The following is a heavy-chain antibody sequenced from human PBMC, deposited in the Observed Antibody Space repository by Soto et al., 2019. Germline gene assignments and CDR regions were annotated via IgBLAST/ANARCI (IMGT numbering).Heavy chain of an antibody. CDR3: ARDPPESNWNSAYNWFDP. D-gene: IGHD1-7*01. Sequence: PSETLSLTCAVYGGSFSGYYWSWIRQPPGKGLEWIGEINHSGSTNYNPSLKSRVTISVDTSKNQFSLKLSSVTAADTAVYYCARDPPESNWNSAYNWFDPWGQGTLVTVSS. CDR2: INHSGST. V-gene: IGHV4-34*01. CDR1: GGSFSGYY. J-gene: IGHJ5*02.